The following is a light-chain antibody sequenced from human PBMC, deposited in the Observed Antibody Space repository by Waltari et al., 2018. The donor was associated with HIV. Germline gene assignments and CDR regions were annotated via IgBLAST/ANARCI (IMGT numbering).Light chain of an antibody. V-gene: IGLV2-14*04. J-gene: IGLJ2*01. Sequence: PGQSITISCTGTSSDVGGYNYVSWYQQHPGKAPKLVIYNVSNRPSGVSNRFSGSKSGNTASLTISGLQAEDEAEYYCSSYTSSNTVIFGGGTRVTVL. CDR2: NVS. CDR1: SSDVGGYNY. CDR3: SSYTSSNTVI.